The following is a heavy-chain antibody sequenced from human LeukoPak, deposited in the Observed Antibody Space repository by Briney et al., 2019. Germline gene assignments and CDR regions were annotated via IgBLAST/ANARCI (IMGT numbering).Heavy chain of an antibody. CDR2: IHSGGRT. D-gene: IGHD3-10*01. V-gene: IGHV3-66*01. CDR3: ASRDRGYYYGMDV. CDR1: GFTGSSNY. Sequence: GGSLRLSCAASGFTGSSNYMGWVRQAPGKGLEWVSVIHSGGRTYYADSVKGRFTISRDNSKSTLYLRMNSLRAEDTAVYYCASRDRGYYYGMDVWGQGTTVTVSS. J-gene: IGHJ6*02.